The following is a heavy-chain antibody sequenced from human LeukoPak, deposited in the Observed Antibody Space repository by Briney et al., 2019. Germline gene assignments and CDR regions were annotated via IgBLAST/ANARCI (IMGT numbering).Heavy chain of an antibody. CDR1: GFTFSSYA. J-gene: IGHJ4*02. CDR2: ISGSDGST. V-gene: IGHV3-23*01. CDR3: AKAGLGYCSSTSCYGLDY. D-gene: IGHD2-2*01. Sequence: GGSLRLSCAASGFTFSSYAMSWVRQAPGKGLEWVSSISGSDGSTYYADSVKGRFTISRDNSKDTLYLQMNSLRAEDTAVYYCAKAGLGYCSSTSCYGLDYWGQGTLVTVSS.